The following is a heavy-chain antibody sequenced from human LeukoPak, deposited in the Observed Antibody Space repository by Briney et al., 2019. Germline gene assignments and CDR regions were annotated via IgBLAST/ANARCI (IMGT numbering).Heavy chain of an antibody. D-gene: IGHD5-18*01. V-gene: IGHV1-69*05. J-gene: IGHJ4*02. CDR2: IIPIFGTA. CDR3: ARDTSDTAMGH. CDR1: GYTFTSYY. Sequence: SVKVSCKASGYTFTSYYMHWVRQAPGQGLEWMGRIIPIFGTANYAQKFQGRVTITTDESTSTAYMEQSSLRSEDTAVYYCARDTSDTAMGHWGQGTLVTVSS.